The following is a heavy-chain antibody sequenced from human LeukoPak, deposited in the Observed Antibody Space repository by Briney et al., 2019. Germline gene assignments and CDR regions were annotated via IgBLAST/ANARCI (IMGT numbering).Heavy chain of an antibody. CDR2: IYPGDSDT. CDR3: ARSMGATVDYFDS. V-gene: IGHV5-51*01. D-gene: IGHD1-26*01. J-gene: IGHJ4*02. Sequence: GESLKISCKGSGSRFTSYWIGWVRQMPGKGLEWMGIIYPGDSDTRYSPSFQGQVTISADKSISTAYLKWSSLEASDTALYYCARSMGATVDYFDSWGQGTLVTVSS. CDR1: GSRFTSYW.